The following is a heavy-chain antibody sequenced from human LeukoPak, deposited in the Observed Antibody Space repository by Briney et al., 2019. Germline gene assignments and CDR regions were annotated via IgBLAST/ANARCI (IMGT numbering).Heavy chain of an antibody. Sequence: ASVKVSCKASGYTFTSYGISWVRQAPGQGLEWMGWISAYNGNTNYAQKLQGRVTMTTDTSTSTAYMELRSLRSDDTAVYYCASGPASSEAYYYDSSGYSPLDYWGQGTLVTVSS. J-gene: IGHJ4*02. V-gene: IGHV1-18*01. CDR3: ASGPASSEAYYYDSSGYSPLDY. CDR2: ISAYNGNT. D-gene: IGHD3-22*01. CDR1: GYTFTSYG.